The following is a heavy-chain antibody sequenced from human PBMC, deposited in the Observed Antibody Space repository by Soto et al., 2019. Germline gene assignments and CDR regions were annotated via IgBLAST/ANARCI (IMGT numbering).Heavy chain of an antibody. CDR1: GYTFTSYY. D-gene: IGHD5-18*01. Sequence: QVQLVQSGAEVKKPGASVKVSCKASGYTFTSYYMHWVRQAPGQGLEWMGIINPSGGSTSYAQKFPGRGAMXXXTXXSTGYMELSSLRSEDTAVYYCARVYPSDTRYGYVGNNWFDAGGQGTLVTVSS. V-gene: IGHV1-46*03. CDR3: ARVYPSDTRYGYVGNNWFDA. J-gene: IGHJ5*02. CDR2: INPSGGST.